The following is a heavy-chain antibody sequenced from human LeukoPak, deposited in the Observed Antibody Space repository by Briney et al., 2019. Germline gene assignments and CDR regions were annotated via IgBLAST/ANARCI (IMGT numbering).Heavy chain of an antibody. Sequence: PSETLSLTCAVSGYSISSGYYWGWIRQPPGNGLEWIGSIYHSGSTYYNPSLKSRVTISVDTSKNQFSLKLSSVTAADTAVYYCARRILEWLFIFDYWGQGTLVTVSS. D-gene: IGHD3-3*01. CDR1: GYSISSGYY. CDR2: IYHSGST. V-gene: IGHV4-38-2*01. J-gene: IGHJ4*02. CDR3: ARRILEWLFIFDY.